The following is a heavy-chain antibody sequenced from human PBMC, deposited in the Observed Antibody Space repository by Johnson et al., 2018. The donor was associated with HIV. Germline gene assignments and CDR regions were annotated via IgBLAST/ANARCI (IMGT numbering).Heavy chain of an antibody. D-gene: IGHD2-21*02. J-gene: IGHJ3*02. CDR1: GFTFSSYG. CDR3: ARDWRAYCGGDCYSNAVDI. CDR2: IRYDGSNK. V-gene: IGHV3-30*02. Sequence: VQLVESGGGVVQPGGSLRLSCAASGFTFSSYGMHWVRQAPGKGLEWVAFIRYDGSNKYYADSVKGRFTIARDDSKNTLYLQRNSLRAEDTAVYYCARDWRAYCGGDCYSNAVDIWGQGTMVTVSS.